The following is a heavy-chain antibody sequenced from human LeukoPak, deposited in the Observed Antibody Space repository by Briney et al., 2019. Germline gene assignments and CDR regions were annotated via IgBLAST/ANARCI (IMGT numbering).Heavy chain of an antibody. CDR1: GFTFTSSA. CDR2: IVVGSGNT. CDR3: ASLDYAAAGTMI. D-gene: IGHD6-13*01. Sequence: TSVKVSCKASGFTFTSSAMQWVRQARGQRLEWIGWIVVGSGNTNYAQKFQERVTITRDMSTSTAYMELSSLRSEDTAVYYCASLDYAAAGTMIWGQGTLVTVSS. J-gene: IGHJ4*02. V-gene: IGHV1-58*02.